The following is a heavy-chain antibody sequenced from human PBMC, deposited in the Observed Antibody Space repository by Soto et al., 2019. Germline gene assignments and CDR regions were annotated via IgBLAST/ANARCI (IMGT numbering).Heavy chain of an antibody. J-gene: IGHJ6*02. V-gene: IGHV4-31*03. CDR3: ARGGRRSPVMDV. CDR1: GGSISSGGYY. CDR2: IYYSGST. Sequence: QVQLQESGPGRVKPSQTLSLTCTVSGGSISSGGYYWSWIRQHPGKGLEWIGYIYYSGSTYYNPSLKSRVTISVDTSKNQFSLKLSSVTAADTAVYYCARGGRRSPVMDVWGQGTTVTVSS.